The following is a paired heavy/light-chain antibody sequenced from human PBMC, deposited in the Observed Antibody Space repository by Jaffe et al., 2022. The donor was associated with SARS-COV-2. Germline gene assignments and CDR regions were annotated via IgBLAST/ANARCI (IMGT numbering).Light chain of an antibody. J-gene: IGKJ2*01. CDR2: GAS. V-gene: IGKV3-20*01. Sequence: EIVLTQSPGTLSLSPGERATLSCRASQSVSSSYLAWYQQKPGQAPRLLIYGASSRATGIPDRFSGSGSGTDFTLTISRLEPEDFAVYYCQQYGSTSYTFGQGTKLEIK. CDR3: QQYGSTSYT. CDR1: QSVSSSY.
Heavy chain of an antibody. CDR2: IYPGDSDT. CDR1: GYSFTSYW. V-gene: IGHV5-51*01. D-gene: IGHD3-10*01. Sequence: EVQLVQSGAEVKKPGESLKISCKGSGYSFTSYWIGWVRQMPGKGLEWMGIIYPGDSDTRYSPSFQGQVTISADKSISTAYLQWSSLKASDTAMYYCARSDPYYGSGSYYNEPWAFDIWGQGTMVTVSS. CDR3: ARSDPYYGSGSYYNEPWAFDI. J-gene: IGHJ3*02.